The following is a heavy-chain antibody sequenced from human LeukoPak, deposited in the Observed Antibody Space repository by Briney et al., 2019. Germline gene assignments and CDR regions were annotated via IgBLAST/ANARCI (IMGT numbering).Heavy chain of an antibody. Sequence: PSETLSLTCTVSGGSISSSSYYWGWLRQPPGKGLEWIGSIYYSGSTYYNPSLKSRVTISVDTSKTQFSLKLISVTAADTAVYYCARVPYYDFWSGFDPWGQGTLVTVSS. CDR3: ARVPYYDFWSGFDP. J-gene: IGHJ5*02. CDR1: GGSISSSSYY. D-gene: IGHD3-3*01. CDR2: IYYSGST. V-gene: IGHV4-39*01.